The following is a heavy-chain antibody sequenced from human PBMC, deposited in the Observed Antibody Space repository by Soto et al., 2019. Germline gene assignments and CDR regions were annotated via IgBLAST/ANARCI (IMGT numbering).Heavy chain of an antibody. V-gene: IGHV4-59*08. D-gene: IGHD3-22*01. CDR2: VYYTVTT. CDR1: GDSIDSYY. Sequence: PSETLSLTCTVSGDSIDSYYWTWIRQPPGKGLEWICYVYYTVTTTYSPSLKSRVTISVDTSMNQISLKLSSVTAADTAFYYCARLGGYYQSLDTWGQGTLVTVSS. CDR3: ARLGGYYQSLDT. J-gene: IGHJ5*02.